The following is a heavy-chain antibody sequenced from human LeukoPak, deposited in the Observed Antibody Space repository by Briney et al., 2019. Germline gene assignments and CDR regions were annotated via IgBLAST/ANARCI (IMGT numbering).Heavy chain of an antibody. Sequence: LSGGSLRLSCAASGFTFDDYAMHWVRQAPGKGLEWVSGISWNSGSIGYADSVKGRFTISRDNAKNSLYLQMNSLRAEDTALYYCASGGSPWDYWGQGTQVTVSS. CDR1: GFTFDDYA. CDR3: ASGGSPWDY. J-gene: IGHJ4*02. CDR2: ISWNSGSI. V-gene: IGHV3-9*01. D-gene: IGHD2-15*01.